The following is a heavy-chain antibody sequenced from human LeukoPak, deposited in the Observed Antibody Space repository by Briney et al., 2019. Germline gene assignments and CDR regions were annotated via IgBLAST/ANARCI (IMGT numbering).Heavy chain of an antibody. CDR3: AKGNYWYFDL. CDR1: GDSVSSNSAA. D-gene: IGHD3-10*01. Sequence: SQTLSLTCAISGDSVSSNSAAWNWIRQSPSRGLEWLGRTYYRSRWYKDYALSVKSRIAINPDTSKNQFPLQLNSVTPEDTAVYYCAKGNYWYFDLWGRGTLVTVSS. J-gene: IGHJ2*01. V-gene: IGHV6-1*01. CDR2: TYYRSRWYK.